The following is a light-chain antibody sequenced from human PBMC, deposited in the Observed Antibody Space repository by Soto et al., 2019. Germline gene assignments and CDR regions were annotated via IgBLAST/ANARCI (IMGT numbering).Light chain of an antibody. J-gene: IGKJ1*01. CDR3: PQYNGYWT. V-gene: IGKV1-5*01. CDR1: QSISRW. CDR2: DAS. Sequence: DIQMTQSPSNLSASVGDSVTITCRASQSISRWLAWYKQKAGEAPKILINDASILESGVQSRFRVTGSGTEFTLTISSLKPEESATYDCPQYNGYWTFGQGTKVDIK.